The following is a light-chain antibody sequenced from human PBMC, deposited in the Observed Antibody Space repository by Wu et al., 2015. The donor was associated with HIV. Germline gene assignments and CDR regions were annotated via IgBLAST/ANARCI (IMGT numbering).Light chain of an antibody. CDR3: QQFATWPYS. J-gene: IGKJ4*01. V-gene: IGKV3-15*01. Sequence: EIVMTQSPATLSTFPGSSASLSCRASQNIHSNLAWYQQKSGQPPRLLIHDASTRAKDVPARFVGSGSGTEFSLSITTLQPEDFATYYCQQFATWPYSFGGGT. CDR2: DAS. CDR1: QNIHSN.